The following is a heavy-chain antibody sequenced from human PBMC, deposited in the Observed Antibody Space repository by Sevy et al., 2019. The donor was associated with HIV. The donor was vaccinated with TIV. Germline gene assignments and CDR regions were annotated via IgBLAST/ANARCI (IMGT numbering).Heavy chain of an antibody. D-gene: IGHD3-22*01. V-gene: IGHV1-24*01. CDR2: FDPEDGDT. CDR3: TKMEYYHNIIGSSSGDY. Sequence: ASVKVSCKVSGYTLTKLDMHWVRQAPGKGLEGMGGFDPEDGDTFYAQKFQGRVTMTEDTSTDTAYMELSSLRSEDTAVYYCTKMEYYHNIIGSSSGDYWGQGTLVTVSS. CDR1: GYTLTKLD. J-gene: IGHJ4*02.